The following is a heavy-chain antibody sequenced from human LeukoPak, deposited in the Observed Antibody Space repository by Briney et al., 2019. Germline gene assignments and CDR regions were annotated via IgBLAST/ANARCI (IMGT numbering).Heavy chain of an antibody. CDR2: IHTSGST. CDR1: GGSISSYY. CDR3: ARERIAARVGLFDY. V-gene: IGHV4-4*07. J-gene: IGHJ4*02. D-gene: IGHD6-6*01. Sequence: SETLSLTCTVSGGSISSYYWSWIRQPAGKGLEWIGRIHTSGSTNYNPSLKSRVTMSVDTSKNKLSLKLSSVTAADTAVYYCARERIAARVGLFDYWGQGTLVTVSS.